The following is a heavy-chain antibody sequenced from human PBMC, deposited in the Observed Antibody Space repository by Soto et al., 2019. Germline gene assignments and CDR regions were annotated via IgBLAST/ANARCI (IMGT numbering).Heavy chain of an antibody. Sequence: PGGSLRLSCAASGFTFSSYAMHWVRQAPGKGLEWVAVISYDGSNKYYADSVKGRFTISRDNSKNTLYLQMNSLRAEDTAVYYCAREHSSGWYMDAFDIWGQGTMVTVSS. D-gene: IGHD6-19*01. CDR1: GFTFSSYA. CDR3: AREHSSGWYMDAFDI. CDR2: ISYDGSNK. J-gene: IGHJ3*02. V-gene: IGHV3-30-3*01.